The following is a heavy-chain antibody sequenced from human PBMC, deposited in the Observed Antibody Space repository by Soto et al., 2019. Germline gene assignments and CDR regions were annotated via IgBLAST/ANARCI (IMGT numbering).Heavy chain of an antibody. Sequence: PSETLSLTCTVSGVSISSYYWSWIRQPPGKGLEWIGYIYYSGSTNYNPSLKSRVTISVDTSKNQFSLKLSSVTAADTAVYYCARLYYDYVWGSYRSRWFDPWGQGTLVTVSS. CDR2: IYYSGST. J-gene: IGHJ5*02. CDR1: GVSISSYY. V-gene: IGHV4-59*08. D-gene: IGHD3-16*02. CDR3: ARLYYDYVWGSYRSRWFDP.